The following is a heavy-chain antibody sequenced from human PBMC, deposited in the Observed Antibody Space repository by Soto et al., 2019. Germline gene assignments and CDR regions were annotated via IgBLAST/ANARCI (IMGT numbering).Heavy chain of an antibody. CDR3: AKDPGIAAARENYFDY. CDR2: ISGSGGST. D-gene: IGHD6-13*01. V-gene: IGHV3-23*01. Sequence: GESLKISCAASGFTFSSYAMSWVRQAPGKGLEWVSAISGSGGSTYYADSVKGRFTISRDNSKNTLYLQMNSLRAEDTAVYYCAKDPGIAAARENYFDYWGQGTLVTVSS. J-gene: IGHJ4*02. CDR1: GFTFSSYA.